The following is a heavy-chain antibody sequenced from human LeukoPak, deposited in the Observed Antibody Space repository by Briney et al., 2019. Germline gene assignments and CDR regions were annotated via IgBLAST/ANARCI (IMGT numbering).Heavy chain of an antibody. CDR3: TKDTEDIVMMVDVLSGYYFDH. V-gene: IGHV3-23*01. D-gene: IGHD2-8*01. CDR2: ITSSGGHT. Sequence: VRVSLKKRLEWVAVITSSGGHTFYGDSVKGRFTISRDNSKNTLYLQMTSLRAEDTAIYYCTKDTEDIVMMVDVLSGYYFDHWGQGTLVTVSS. J-gene: IGHJ4*02.